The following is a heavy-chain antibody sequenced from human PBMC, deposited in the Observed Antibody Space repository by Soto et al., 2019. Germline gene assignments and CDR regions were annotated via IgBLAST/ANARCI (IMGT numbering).Heavy chain of an antibody. CDR2: ISGSGASA. D-gene: IGHD5-18*01. J-gene: IGHJ4*02. V-gene: IGHV3-23*04. CDR3: AKGSRGYTTYYFDY. CDR1: EFSFGGYA. Sequence: EVQLVESGGGLVQPGGSLRLSCAASEFSFGGYAMSWVRQAPGKGLEWVSSISGSGASAFYAASVRGRFTISRDNTGNTVSLQMNSLRAEDTALYYCAKGSRGYTTYYFDYWGQGTRITVSS.